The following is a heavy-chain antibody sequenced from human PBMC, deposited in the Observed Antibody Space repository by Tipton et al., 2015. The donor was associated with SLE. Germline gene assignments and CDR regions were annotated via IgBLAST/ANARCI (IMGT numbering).Heavy chain of an antibody. CDR2: VTHSGST. CDR3: ARGLRGFCATATCDHHKGMDV. Sequence: TLSLTCAVYDGSFSDDYWSWIRQPPGKGLEWIGEVTHSGSTNYNPALKSRVTISIDTSKEQFSLNLSSVTAADAAVYYCARGLRGFCATATCDHHKGMDVWGQGTSVTVSS. D-gene: IGHD2-8*01. CDR1: DGSFSDDY. V-gene: IGHV4-34*01. J-gene: IGHJ6*02.